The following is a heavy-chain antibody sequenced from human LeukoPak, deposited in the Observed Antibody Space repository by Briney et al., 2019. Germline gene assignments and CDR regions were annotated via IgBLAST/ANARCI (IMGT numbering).Heavy chain of an antibody. J-gene: IGHJ4*02. V-gene: IGHV3-21*01. CDR1: GFTFSCYT. CDR2: IHSSSSSN. CDR3: ARAGRLPHPQYYFDS. D-gene: IGHD6-25*01. Sequence: PGESLTLSCVASGFTFSCYTMNWIRQPPGKGLEWVSSIHSSSSSNYYPDLVKGGFIIFRDYAKHSLYQQFTRPSAENTALYCCARAGRLPHPQYYFDSWGQGTLVTVSS.